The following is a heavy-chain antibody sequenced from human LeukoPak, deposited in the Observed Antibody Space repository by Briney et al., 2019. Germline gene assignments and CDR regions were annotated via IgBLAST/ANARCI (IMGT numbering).Heavy chain of an antibody. D-gene: IGHD3-10*01. CDR3: ANSAFDP. V-gene: IGHV3-30*02. CDR2: IQYDGSNK. Sequence: GGSLRLSCAASGFTFSSYGMHWVRQAPGKGLEWVAFIQYDGSNKYYADSVEGRFTISRDNSKNTLYLQMNSLRVEDTAVYYCANSAFDPWGQGTLVTVSS. J-gene: IGHJ5*02. CDR1: GFTFSSYG.